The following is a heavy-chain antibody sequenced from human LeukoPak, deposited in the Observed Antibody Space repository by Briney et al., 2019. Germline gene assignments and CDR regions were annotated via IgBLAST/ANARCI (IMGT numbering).Heavy chain of an antibody. CDR1: GGTFSSYA. CDR2: IIPIFGTA. Sequence: ASVKVSCKASGGTFSSYAISWVRQAPGQGLEWMGGIIPIFGTANYAQKFQGRVTITTDESTSTAYMELSSLKSDDTAVYYCARGGGTYYREYEDYWGQGTLVTVSS. D-gene: IGHD1-26*01. J-gene: IGHJ4*02. CDR3: ARGGGTYYREYEDY. V-gene: IGHV1-69*05.